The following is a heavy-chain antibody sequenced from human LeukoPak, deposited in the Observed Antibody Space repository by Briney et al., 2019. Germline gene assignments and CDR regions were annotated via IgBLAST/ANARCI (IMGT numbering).Heavy chain of an antibody. CDR3: ARDQAYYYYYYYMGV. CDR1: GGSLSSYY. V-gene: IGHV4-4*07. CDR2: IYTSGST. Sequence: SETLSLTCTVSGGSLSSYYWSWIRQPAGKGLEWIGRIYTSGSTNYNPSLKSRVTMSVDTSKNQFSLKLSSVTAADTAVYYCARDQAYYYYYYYMGVWGKGTTVTVSS. J-gene: IGHJ6*03.